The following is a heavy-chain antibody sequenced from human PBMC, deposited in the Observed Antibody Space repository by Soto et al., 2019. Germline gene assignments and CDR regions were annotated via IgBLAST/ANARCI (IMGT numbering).Heavy chain of an antibody. CDR2: IGVGGGDR. CDR1: GFTFSSYA. D-gene: IGHD3-10*01. V-gene: IGHV3-23*01. Sequence: EVQLLESGGGSVQPGGSLRLSCAASGFTFSSYAMSWVRQAPGKGLEWVSIIGVGGGDRYYPESVKGRFTISRDNSRDTLYLEMNSLGDEDTAVYYCARVRFGELVWGQGTLVTVSP. J-gene: IGHJ4*02. CDR3: ARVRFGELV.